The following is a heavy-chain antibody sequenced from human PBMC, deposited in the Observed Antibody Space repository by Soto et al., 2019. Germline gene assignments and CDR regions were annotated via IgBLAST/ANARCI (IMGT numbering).Heavy chain of an antibody. CDR3: ARGSGIVALPGELEDVNYDY. CDR1: GQSFSGHS. V-gene: IGHV4-34*01. Sequence: QVQLQQWGAGLVKPSETLSLSCAVYGQSFSGHSWAWIRQPPGKGLEWIGEINESGSTYYNPSLKSRVTISTDTSNNQFSLKLSSVSAADTAAYFCARGSGIVALPGELEDVNYDYLGQGTLVNVSA. J-gene: IGHJ4*02. D-gene: IGHD1-1*01. CDR2: INESGST.